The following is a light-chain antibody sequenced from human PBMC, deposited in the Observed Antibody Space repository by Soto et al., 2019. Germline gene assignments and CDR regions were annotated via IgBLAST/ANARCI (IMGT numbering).Light chain of an antibody. Sequence: EIVLTQSPENLSLSPGERATLSCRASQSVSSSYLAWYQQKPGQAPRLLIYGASTRATGIPARFSGSGSGTEFTLTISSLQSEDFAVYYCQQYNNWPPITFGQGTRLEIK. J-gene: IGKJ5*01. CDR3: QQYNNWPPIT. CDR2: GAS. CDR1: QSVSSSY. V-gene: IGKV3-15*01.